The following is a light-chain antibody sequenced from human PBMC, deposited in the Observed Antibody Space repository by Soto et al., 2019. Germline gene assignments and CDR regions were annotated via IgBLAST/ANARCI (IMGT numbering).Light chain of an antibody. Sequence: DIQMTQSPSSLSASVVYRVTITCQASQDISNYLNWYQQTPGKAPKLLIYDASNLETGVPSRFSGGGSGTDFTFIISRLQPEDIATYFCQKYDNLPINCGQGTQREIK. CDR1: QDISNY. CDR2: DAS. V-gene: IGKV1-33*01. J-gene: IGKJ5*01. CDR3: QKYDNLPIN.